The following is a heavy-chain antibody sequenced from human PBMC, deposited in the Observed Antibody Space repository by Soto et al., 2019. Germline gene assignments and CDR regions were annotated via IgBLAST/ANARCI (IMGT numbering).Heavy chain of an antibody. Sequence: SETLSLTCTVSGGSISSSSYYWGWIRQPPGKGLEWIGSIYYGGSTYYNPSLKSRVTISVDTSKNQFSLKLSSVTAADTAVYYCARQYSGSYYGYYGMDVWGQGTTVTVSS. D-gene: IGHD1-26*01. J-gene: IGHJ6*02. CDR3: ARQYSGSYYGYYGMDV. V-gene: IGHV4-39*01. CDR2: IYYGGST. CDR1: GGSISSSSYY.